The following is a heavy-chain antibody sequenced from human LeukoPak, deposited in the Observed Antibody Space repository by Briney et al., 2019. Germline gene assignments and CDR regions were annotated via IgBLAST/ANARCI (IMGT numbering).Heavy chain of an antibody. J-gene: IGHJ4*02. D-gene: IGHD2-15*01. CDR1: GFTLSNHS. CDR2: LSDTGDST. Sequence: GGSLRLSCAASGFTLSNHSMYWVRQAPGKGLEWVSSLSDTGDSTHYADSVKGRFTISRDSARSALYLQMNSLRAEDTAVYYCAKGDCSSGSCYFDYWGQGSQVTVSS. V-gene: IGHV3-23*01. CDR3: AKGDCSSGSCYFDY.